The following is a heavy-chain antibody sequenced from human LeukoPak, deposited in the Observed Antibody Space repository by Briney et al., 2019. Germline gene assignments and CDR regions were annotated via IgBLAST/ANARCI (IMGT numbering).Heavy chain of an antibody. D-gene: IGHD7-27*01. V-gene: IGHV1-46*01. CDR3: ARDRSKKTLGY. CDR1: GYTFTSYY. CDR2: INPSGGST. Sequence: GASVKVSYKASGYTFTSYYMHWVRQAPGQGLEWMGVINPSGGSTSYAQKFQGRVTMTRDMSTSTVYMELSSLRSEDTAVYYCARDRSKKTLGYWGQGTLVSVSS. J-gene: IGHJ4*02.